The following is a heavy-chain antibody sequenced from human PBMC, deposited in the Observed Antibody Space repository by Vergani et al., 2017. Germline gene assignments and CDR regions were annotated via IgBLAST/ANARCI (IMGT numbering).Heavy chain of an antibody. CDR3: ARRGYCSSTSCPGDAFDI. D-gene: IGHD2-2*01. CDR1: GGSISSYY. V-gene: IGHV4-59*01. J-gene: IGHJ3*02. CDR2: IYYSGST. Sequence: QVQLQESGPGLVKPSETLSLTCTVSGGSISSYYWSWIRQPPGKGLEWIGYIYYSGSTNYNPSLKSRVTISVDTSKNQFSLKLSSVTAADTAVYYCARRGYCSSTSCPGDAFDIWSQGTMVTVSS.